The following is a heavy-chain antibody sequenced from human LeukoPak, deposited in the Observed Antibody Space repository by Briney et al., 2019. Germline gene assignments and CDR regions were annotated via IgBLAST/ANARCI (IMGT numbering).Heavy chain of an antibody. CDR3: AGYCSNISCAFEY. D-gene: IGHD2-2*01. CDR2: ISGRSGST. V-gene: IGHV3-23*01. Sequence: GGSLRLSCVVSGFTFNSYAMTWVRQAPGKGLEWVSSISGRSGSTYNADSVKGRFTISRDNSKNTLYLQMNSLRAEDTAVYYCAGYCSNISCAFEYWGQGTLVTVSS. CDR1: GFTFNSYA. J-gene: IGHJ4*02.